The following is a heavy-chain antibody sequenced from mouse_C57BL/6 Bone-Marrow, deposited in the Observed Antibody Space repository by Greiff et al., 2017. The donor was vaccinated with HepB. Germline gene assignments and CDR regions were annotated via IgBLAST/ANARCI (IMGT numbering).Heavy chain of an antibody. CDR1: GFNIKDDY. D-gene: IGHD2-10*02. CDR2: IDPENGDT. CDR3: TWGVWLLSAWFAY. V-gene: IGHV14-4*01. J-gene: IGHJ3*01. Sequence: EVQLQQSGAELVRPGASVKLSCTASGFNIKDDYMHWVKQRPEQGLEWIGWIDPENGDTEYASKFQGKATITADTSSNTAYLQLRSLPSYDTAVYYCTWGVWLLSAWFAYWGQGTLVTVSA.